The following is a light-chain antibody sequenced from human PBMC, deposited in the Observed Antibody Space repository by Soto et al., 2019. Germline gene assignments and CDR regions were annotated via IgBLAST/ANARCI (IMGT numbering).Light chain of an antibody. Sequence: EIVLTQSPATLSLSPGDRATLSCRASQSVTTSLAWYQHQPGQAPRLLIYDASNRPTGIPARFSGSGSGTHFSLTISRLEPEDFAVYYCQQYGSPGLFTFGPGTKVDIK. J-gene: IGKJ3*01. CDR3: QQYGSPGLFT. V-gene: IGKV3-11*01. CDR2: DAS. CDR1: QSVTTS.